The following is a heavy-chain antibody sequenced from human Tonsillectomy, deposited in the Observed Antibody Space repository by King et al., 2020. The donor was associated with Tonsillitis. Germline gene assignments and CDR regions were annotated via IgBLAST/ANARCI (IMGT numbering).Heavy chain of an antibody. CDR2: ISGSGSST. V-gene: IGHV3-23*04. CDR1: GFTFSNYA. Sequence: VQLVESGGGLVQPGGSLRLSCAASGFTFSNYAMSWVRQAPGKGLEWVSGISGSGSSTYYAESVKGRFTISRDNSKNTLFVQMSSLRAEDTAIYYCAKVSGVSSYAGGFDYWGQGTLVTVSS. J-gene: IGHJ4*02. CDR3: AKVSGVSSYAGGFDY. D-gene: IGHD5-12*01.